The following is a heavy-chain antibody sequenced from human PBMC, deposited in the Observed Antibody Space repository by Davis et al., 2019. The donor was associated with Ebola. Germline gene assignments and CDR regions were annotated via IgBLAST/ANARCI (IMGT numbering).Heavy chain of an antibody. CDR2: INHSGST. V-gene: IGHV4-34*01. Sequence: SETLSLTCAVYGGSFSGYYWSWIRQPPGKGLEWIGEINHSGSTNYNPSLKSRVTISVDTSKNQFSLKLSSVTAADTAVYYCARAALKYYYYYYGMDVWGQGTTVTVSS. CDR1: GGSFSGYY. J-gene: IGHJ6*02. CDR3: ARAALKYYYYYYGMDV.